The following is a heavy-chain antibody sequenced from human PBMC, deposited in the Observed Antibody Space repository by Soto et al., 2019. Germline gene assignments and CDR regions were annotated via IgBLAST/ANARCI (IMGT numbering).Heavy chain of an antibody. Sequence: QVQLVQSGAEVKKPGASVKVYCKASGYTFTGYYMHWVRQAPGQGLEWMGWINPNSGGTNYAQKFQGRVTMTRDTSISTAYMELSRLRSDDTAGYYYARAPRGSGRYYSAYWGHGTLVTVSS. CDR1: GYTFTGYY. D-gene: IGHD3-10*01. J-gene: IGHJ4*01. CDR3: ARAPRGSGRYYSAY. CDR2: INPNSGGT. V-gene: IGHV1-2*02.